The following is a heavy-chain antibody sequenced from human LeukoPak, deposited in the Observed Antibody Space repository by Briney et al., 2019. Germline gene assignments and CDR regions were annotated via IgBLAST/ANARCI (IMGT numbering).Heavy chain of an antibody. D-gene: IGHD1-26*01. CDR1: GFPFISYA. CDR3: AREGDRLREPSGSYSYFDY. CDR2: ISYEGSNK. V-gene: IGHV3-30-3*01. J-gene: IGHJ4*02. Sequence: GRPLGLSCAPSGFPFISYAMHGVRKPPGKGLEWVPFISYEGSNKYYADSVKGRFTISRDNSKNTLYLQMNSLRAEDTAVYYCAREGDRLREPSGSYSYFDYWGQGTLVTVSS.